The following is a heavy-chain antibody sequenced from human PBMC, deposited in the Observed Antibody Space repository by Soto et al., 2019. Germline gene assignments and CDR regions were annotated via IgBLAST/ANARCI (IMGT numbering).Heavy chain of an antibody. V-gene: IGHV3-7*01. CDR1: GFTFGKYW. Sequence: GGSLRLSCAASGFTFGKYWMAWVRQAPGKGLEWLANIKRDGSEKYYVDSVKGRFTMSRDNAKNSLYLQMSSLRVEDTAVYYCARHDDRDANYWGQGTLVTVSS. D-gene: IGHD3-3*01. J-gene: IGHJ4*02. CDR3: ARHDDRDANY. CDR2: IKRDGSEK.